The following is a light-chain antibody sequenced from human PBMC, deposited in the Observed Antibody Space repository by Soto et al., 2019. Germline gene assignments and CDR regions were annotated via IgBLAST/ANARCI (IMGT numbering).Light chain of an antibody. J-gene: IGLJ2*01. CDR3: SSYSSSTPPVV. CDR1: SSDIGAYNY. CDR2: EVS. Sequence: QSALTQPASMSGSPGQSITISCTGTSSDIGAYNYVSWYQQHPGKAPKLMIYEVSDRPSGVSNRFSGSKSGNTASLTISGLQAEDEADYYCSSYSSSTPPVVFGGGTQLTVL. V-gene: IGLV2-14*01.